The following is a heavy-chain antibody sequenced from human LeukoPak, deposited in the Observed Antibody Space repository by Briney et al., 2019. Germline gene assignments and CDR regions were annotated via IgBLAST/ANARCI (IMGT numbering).Heavy chain of an antibody. CDR3: ARDTSSYGSGRTWFDP. CDR2: IIPILGIA. J-gene: IGHJ5*02. D-gene: IGHD3-10*01. CDR1: GVTFSSYS. Sequence: SVKVSCKASGVTFSSYSITWVRQAPGQGLEWMGRIIPILGIASYAQKFQGRVTMTRDTSTSTVYMELSSLRSEDTAVYYCARDTSSYGSGRTWFDPWGQGTLVTVSS. V-gene: IGHV1-69*04.